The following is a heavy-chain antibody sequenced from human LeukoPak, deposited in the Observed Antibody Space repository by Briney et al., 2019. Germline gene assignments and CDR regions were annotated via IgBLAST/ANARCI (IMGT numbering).Heavy chain of an antibody. CDR3: ARDSGHGLDY. CDR1: GFTFSSYG. D-gene: IGHD2-8*01. J-gene: IGHJ4*02. V-gene: IGHV3-74*03. CDR2: INYNGSRI. Sequence: GGSLRLSCAVSGFTFSSYGMHWVRQAPGKGLVWVSRINYNGSRITYADSVKGRFTISRDNPKNTLYLQMNSLRVEDTAVYYCARDSGHGLDYWGQGTLVTVSS.